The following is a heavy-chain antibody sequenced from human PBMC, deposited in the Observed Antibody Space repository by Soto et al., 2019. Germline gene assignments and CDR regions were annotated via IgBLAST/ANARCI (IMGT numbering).Heavy chain of an antibody. J-gene: IGHJ5*02. CDR1: GYTFTNHG. CDR3: ARENLKWFDP. CDR2: ISGYNGNT. D-gene: IGHD3-9*01. V-gene: IGHV1-18*01. Sequence: ASVKVSCKAFGYTFTNHGISWVRQAPGQGLEWMGWISGYNGNTDYAQKFKGRITMTTDTSTSTVYMELRSLSSDDTAVYYCARENLKWFDPWGQGTLVTVSS.